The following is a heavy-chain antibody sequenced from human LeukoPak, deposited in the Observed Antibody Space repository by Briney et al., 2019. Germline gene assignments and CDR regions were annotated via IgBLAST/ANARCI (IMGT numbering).Heavy chain of an antibody. J-gene: IGHJ4*02. CDR3: AKGYYDYVWGSYYFDY. CDR1: GFTFSSYA. CDR2: ISGSGGST. V-gene: IGHV3-23*01. D-gene: IGHD3-16*01. Sequence: GGSLRLPCAASGFTFSSYAMSCVRQAPGKGLEWVSAISGSGGSTYYADSVKGRFTISRDNSRDTLYLQMNSLRTEDTAVYYRAKGYYDYVWGSYYFDYWGQGTLVTVSS.